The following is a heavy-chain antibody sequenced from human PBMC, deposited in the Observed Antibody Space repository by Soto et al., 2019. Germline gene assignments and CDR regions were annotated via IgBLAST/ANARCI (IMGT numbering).Heavy chain of an antibody. CDR2: ISGSASSI. D-gene: IGHD7-27*01. V-gene: IGHV3-48*03. J-gene: IGHJ2*01. Sequence: EVQLVESGGGSVQPGGSLRLSCAASGFNFRSYEMNWVRQAPGKGLEWVSYISGSASSIYYADSVKGRFTISRDNAKNALYLETNSLSAEDTAVYYCTRGRPWGWDLDLWCRGTLVTVTS. CDR1: GFNFRSYE. CDR3: TRGRPWGWDLDL.